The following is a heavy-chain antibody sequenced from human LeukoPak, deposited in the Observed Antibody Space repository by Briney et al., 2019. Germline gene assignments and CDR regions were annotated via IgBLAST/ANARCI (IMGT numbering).Heavy chain of an antibody. V-gene: IGHV3-11*06. CDR2: ISSSTAYT. J-gene: IGHJ4*02. D-gene: IGHD3-16*01. CDR1: GFTFSDYY. CDR3: ASGSFFGPFDF. Sequence: GGSLRLSCAASGFTFSDYYMSWIRQAPGKGLEWVSSISSSTAYTYYADSVQGRFTISRDNAKNSLYLQLNSLRAEDTAVYYCASGSFFGPFDFWGQGTLVTVSS.